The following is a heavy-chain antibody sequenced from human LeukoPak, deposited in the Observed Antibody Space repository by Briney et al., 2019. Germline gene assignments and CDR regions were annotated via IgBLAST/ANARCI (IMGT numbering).Heavy chain of an antibody. CDR2: IRYDGSNK. CDR1: GFTFSSYG. CDR3: AKAPGTAAAGTGVSPKPDY. Sequence: GGSLRLSCAASGFTFSSYGMHWVRQAPGKGLEWVAFIRYDGSNKYYADSVKGRFTISRDNSKNTLYLQMNSLRAEDTAVYYCAKAPGTAAAGTGVSPKPDYWGQGTLVTVSS. V-gene: IGHV3-30*02. J-gene: IGHJ4*02. D-gene: IGHD6-13*01.